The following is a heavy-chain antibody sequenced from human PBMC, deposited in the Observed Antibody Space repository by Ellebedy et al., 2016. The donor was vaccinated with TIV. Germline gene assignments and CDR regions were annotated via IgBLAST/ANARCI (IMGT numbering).Heavy chain of an antibody. Sequence: SETLSLXXTVSGGSISSRSYYWGWIRQPPGKGLEWIGSIYDSGSTYYNPSLKSRVTISVDTSRNQFSLKLSSVTAADTAVYYCAKALPIVGAKPFDYWGQGTLVTVSS. CDR2: IYDSGST. J-gene: IGHJ4*02. CDR1: GGSISSRSYY. D-gene: IGHD1-26*01. CDR3: AKALPIVGAKPFDY. V-gene: IGHV4-39*07.